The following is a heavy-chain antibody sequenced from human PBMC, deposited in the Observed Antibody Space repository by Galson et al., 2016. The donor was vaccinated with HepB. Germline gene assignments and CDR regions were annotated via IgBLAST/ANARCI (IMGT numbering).Heavy chain of an antibody. J-gene: IGHJ6*02. Sequence: SLRLSCAASGFIFRAYAMHWVRQAPGKGLEWVAVTSSDATSEYYLGSVKGRFTLSRDNSKYTVYLQMHSPRGEDTALYYCVKDKDYYGMDVWGQGTTVIVSS. CDR2: TSSDATSE. V-gene: IGHV3-30*04. D-gene: IGHD3-10*01. CDR1: GFIFRAYA. CDR3: VKDKDYYGMDV.